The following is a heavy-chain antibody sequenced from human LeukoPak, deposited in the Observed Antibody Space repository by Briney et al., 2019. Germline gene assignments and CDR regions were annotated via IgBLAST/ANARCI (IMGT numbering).Heavy chain of an antibody. CDR3: ARHDPIVGTPDAFDI. J-gene: IGHJ3*02. CDR1: GYSISSGYY. Sequence: PSETLSLTCTVSGYSISSGYYWSWIRQPPGKGLEWIAYIYYSGSTDYNPSLKSRVTISLDTSKNQFSLKLSSVTAADTAVYHCARHDPIVGTPDAFDIWGQGTMVTVSS. V-gene: IGHV4-59*08. CDR2: IYYSGST. D-gene: IGHD1-26*01.